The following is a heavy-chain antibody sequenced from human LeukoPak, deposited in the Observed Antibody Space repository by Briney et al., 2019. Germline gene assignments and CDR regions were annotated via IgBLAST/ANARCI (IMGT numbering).Heavy chain of an antibody. V-gene: IGHV3-23*01. D-gene: IGHD6-13*01. J-gene: IGHJ4*02. Sequence: PGGSLRLSCAASGFTFSSYAMSWVRQAPGKGLEWVSAISGSDGSTYYADSVKGRFTISRDNTENTVYLQMNSLRAEDTAVYYCAKDLFRWSFDYWGQGMLVTVSS. CDR1: GFTFSSYA. CDR2: ISGSDGST. CDR3: AKDLFRWSFDY.